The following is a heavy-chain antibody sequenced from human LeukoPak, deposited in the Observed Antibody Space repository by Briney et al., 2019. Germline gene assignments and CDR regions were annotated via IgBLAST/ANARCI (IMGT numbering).Heavy chain of an antibody. Sequence: GGSLRLSCAASGFTFSSYAMSWVRQAPGKGREGVSAISGSGGSTYYADSVKGRFTIPRDNSKNTVYLQMNSLRAEDSAIYYCARPYGDYYFDYWGQGTLVTVSS. V-gene: IGHV3-23*01. J-gene: IGHJ4*02. CDR3: ARPYGDYYFDY. CDR2: ISGSGGST. CDR1: GFTFSSYA. D-gene: IGHD4-17*01.